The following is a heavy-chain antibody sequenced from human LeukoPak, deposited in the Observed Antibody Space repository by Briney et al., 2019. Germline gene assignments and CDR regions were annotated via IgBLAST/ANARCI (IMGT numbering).Heavy chain of an antibody. CDR2: INHSGST. D-gene: IGHD5-18*01. V-gene: IGHV4-34*01. J-gene: IGHJ6*02. Sequence: KPSETLSLTCAVYGGSFSGYYWSCIRQPPGKGLEWIGEINHSGSTNYNPSLKSRVTISVDTSKNQFSLKLSSVTAADTAVYYCARTYSYGYYYGMDVWGQGTTVTVSS. CDR1: GGSFSGYY. CDR3: ARTYSYGYYYGMDV.